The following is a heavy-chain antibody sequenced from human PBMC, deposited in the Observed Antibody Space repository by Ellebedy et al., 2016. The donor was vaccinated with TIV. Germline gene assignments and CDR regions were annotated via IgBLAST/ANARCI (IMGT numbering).Heavy chain of an antibody. CDR1: GGTFSSYA. J-gene: IGHJ5*02. CDR3: ASHSFDYGDHGWFDP. CDR2: IITILGIA. Sequence: AASVKVSCKASGGTFSSYAISWVRQAPGQGLEWMGRIITILGIANYAQKFQGRVTITADKSTSTAYMELSSLRSEDTAVYYCASHSFDYGDHGWFDPWGQGTLVTVSS. V-gene: IGHV1-69*04. D-gene: IGHD4-17*01.